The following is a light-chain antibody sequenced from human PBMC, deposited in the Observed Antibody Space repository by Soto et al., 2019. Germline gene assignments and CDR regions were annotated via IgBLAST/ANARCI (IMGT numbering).Light chain of an antibody. CDR1: QSVSSN. V-gene: IGKV3-15*01. Sequence: EIVMTQSPATLSVSPGERATLSCRASQSVSSNLAWYQQKPGQAPRLLIYGASTRATGFPARFSGSVSGTEFTLTISSLQSEDFAVYYCQQYDNWPLTFGQGTKVDIK. CDR2: GAS. J-gene: IGKJ1*01. CDR3: QQYDNWPLT.